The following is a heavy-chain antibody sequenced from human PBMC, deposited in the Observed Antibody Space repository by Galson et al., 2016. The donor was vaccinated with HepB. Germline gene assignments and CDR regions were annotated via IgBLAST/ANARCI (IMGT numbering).Heavy chain of an antibody. CDR1: GYSFSSYW. CDR3: AKSYSSGWYALDS. D-gene: IGHD6-19*01. V-gene: IGHV5-51*01. CDR2: IFPADSGT. Sequence: QSGAEVTKPGDSLKISCKGSGYSFSSYWIAWVRQTPGKGLEWVGIIFPADSGTRYSPSFQGQVTMSADKSISTAYLQWSSLKASDSGIYYCAKSYSSGWYALDSWAQGTLVTVSS. J-gene: IGHJ4*02.